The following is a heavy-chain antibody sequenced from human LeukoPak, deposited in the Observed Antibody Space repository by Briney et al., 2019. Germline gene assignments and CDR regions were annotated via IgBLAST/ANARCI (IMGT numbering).Heavy chain of an antibody. J-gene: IGHJ4*02. Sequence: ASVKVSCKASGGTFNSYAISWVRQAPGQGLEWMGRIIPIFGTANYAQKFQGRVTITTDESTSTAYMELSSLRSEDTAVYYCARIRHYYDSSGPFDYWGQGTLVTVSS. CDR1: GGTFNSYA. CDR3: ARIRHYYDSSGPFDY. CDR2: IIPIFGTA. V-gene: IGHV1-69*05. D-gene: IGHD3-22*01.